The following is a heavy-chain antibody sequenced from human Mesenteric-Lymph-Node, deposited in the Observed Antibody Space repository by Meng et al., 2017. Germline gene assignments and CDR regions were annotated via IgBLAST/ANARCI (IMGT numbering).Heavy chain of an antibody. V-gene: IGHV1-18*01. CDR3: ARSKHYYGSGTYYKIPSEFDY. CDR2: ISPYNGYT. D-gene: IGHD3-10*01. CDR1: GYIFTSYS. J-gene: IGHJ4*02. Sequence: ASVKVSCKASGYIFTSYSITWVRQAPGQGLEWMGWISPYNGYTKTAQMLQGRVTLTTDTSTSIDYMELRSLTSDDTAVYYCARSKHYYGSGTYYKIPSEFDYWGQGTLVTVSS.